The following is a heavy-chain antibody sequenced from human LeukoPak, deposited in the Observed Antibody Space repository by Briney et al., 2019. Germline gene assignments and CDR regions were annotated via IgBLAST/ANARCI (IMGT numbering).Heavy chain of an antibody. V-gene: IGHV1-46*01. J-gene: IGHJ4*02. Sequence: ASVKVSCKASGYTFTDYYLHWVRQAPGQGLEWMGIINPSGGSTSYAQKFQGRVTMTRDTSTSTVYMELSSLRSEDTAVYYCARVLSVSAEFDYWGQGTLVTVSS. D-gene: IGHD2-2*01. CDR2: INPSGGST. CDR1: GYTFTDYY. CDR3: ARVLSVSAEFDY.